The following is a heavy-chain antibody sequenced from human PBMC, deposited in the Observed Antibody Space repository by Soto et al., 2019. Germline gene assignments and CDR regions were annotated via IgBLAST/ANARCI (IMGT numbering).Heavy chain of an antibody. CDR2: IYPGDSDT. V-gene: IGHV5-51*01. Sequence: GESLKISCKGSGYSFTSYWIGWVRQMPGKGLEWMGIIYPGDSDTRYSPSFQGQVTISADKSISTAYLQWSSLKASDTAMYYFARHGDIVLVPAALDAFDIWGQGTMVTVSS. D-gene: IGHD2-2*01. CDR1: GYSFTSYW. CDR3: ARHGDIVLVPAALDAFDI. J-gene: IGHJ3*02.